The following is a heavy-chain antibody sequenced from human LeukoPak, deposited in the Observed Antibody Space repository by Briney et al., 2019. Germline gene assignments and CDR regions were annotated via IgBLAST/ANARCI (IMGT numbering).Heavy chain of an antibody. CDR2: INNDGTDT. J-gene: IGHJ3*01. V-gene: IGHV3-74*01. D-gene: IGHD5-12*01. CDR1: GFTFRSFW. CDR3: ARGGFSHGFDV. Sequence: PGGSLGLSCAASGFTFRSFWLHWVRQAPGKGLVWVGRINNDGTDTIYADSVKGRFTVSRDNAKNTLYLQMNSLRVEDTAVYFCARGGFSHGFDVWGRGTVVTVSS.